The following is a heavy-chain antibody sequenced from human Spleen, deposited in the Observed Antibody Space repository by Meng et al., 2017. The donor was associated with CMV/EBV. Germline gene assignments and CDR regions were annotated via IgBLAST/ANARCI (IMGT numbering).Heavy chain of an antibody. CDR2: ISYDGRNY. V-gene: IGHV3-30*04. J-gene: IGHJ4*02. CDR3: ASGHCSTTSCYLPF. D-gene: IGHD2-2*01. Sequence: GGSLRLPCAASGFTFSSYSMHWARQAPGKGLEWVALISYDGRNYYNEDSVKGRFTISRDNSKTTLYLQMNNLRAEDTALYYCASGHCSTTSCYLPFWGQGVLVTVSS. CDR1: GFTFSSYS.